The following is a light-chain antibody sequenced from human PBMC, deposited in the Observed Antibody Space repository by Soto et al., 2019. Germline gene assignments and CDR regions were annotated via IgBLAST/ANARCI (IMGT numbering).Light chain of an antibody. CDR2: EGT. Sequence: QSALTQPASVSGSIGQSITISCTGTSSDVGSYNLVSWYQQHPGKAPKLMIYEGTKRPSGASNRFSGSKSGNTASLTISGLHAEDEADYYCCSYAGSSYVFGTGTKVTVL. J-gene: IGLJ1*01. V-gene: IGLV2-23*01. CDR1: SSDVGSYNL. CDR3: CSYAGSSYV.